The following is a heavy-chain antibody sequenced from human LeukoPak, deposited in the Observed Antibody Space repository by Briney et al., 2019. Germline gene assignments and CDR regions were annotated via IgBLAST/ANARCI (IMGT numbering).Heavy chain of an antibody. J-gene: IGHJ4*02. D-gene: IGHD4-17*01. CDR1: GFTFSSYS. CDR3: ARARGDPGYFDY. V-gene: IGHV3-21*01. CDR2: ISSSSSYI. Sequence: GGSLRLSCAASGFTFSSYSMNWVRQAPGKGLEWVSSISSSSSYIYYADSVKGRFTISRDNAKNSLYLQMNSLRAEDTAVYYCARARGDPGYFDYWGQGTLVTVSS.